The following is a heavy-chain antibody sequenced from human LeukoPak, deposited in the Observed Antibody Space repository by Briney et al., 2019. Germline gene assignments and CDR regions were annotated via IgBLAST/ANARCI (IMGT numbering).Heavy chain of an antibody. V-gene: IGHV1-18*01. J-gene: IGHJ4*02. D-gene: IGHD3-9*01. Sequence: ASVKVSCKAAGYTFTSYGISWGRQAPGQGLEWVGWISAYNGNTNYAQKLQGRVTMTTDTSTSTAYMELRSLRSDDTAVYYCARDGVDILTGYADYWGQGTLVTVSS. CDR2: ISAYNGNT. CDR1: GYTFTSYG. CDR3: ARDGVDILTGYADY.